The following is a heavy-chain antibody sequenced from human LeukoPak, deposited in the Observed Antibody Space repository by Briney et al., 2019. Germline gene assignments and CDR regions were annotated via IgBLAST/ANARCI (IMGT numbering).Heavy chain of an antibody. D-gene: IGHD3-3*01. CDR1: GFTFSSYA. CDR3: ARGFLEWLLYRGWFDP. V-gene: IGHV3-30-3*01. J-gene: IGHJ5*02. Sequence: GGSLRLSCAASGFTFSSYAMHWVRQAPGKGLGWVAVISYDGSNKYYADSVKGRFTISRDNSKNTLYLQMNSLRAEDTAVYYCARGFLEWLLYRGWFDPWGQGTLVTVSS. CDR2: ISYDGSNK.